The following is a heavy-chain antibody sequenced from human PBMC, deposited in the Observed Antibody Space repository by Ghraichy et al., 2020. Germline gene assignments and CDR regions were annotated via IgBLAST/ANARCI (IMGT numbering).Heavy chain of an antibody. D-gene: IGHD5-18*01. CDR3: ARDRGRGYSYGYYYYGMDV. CDR1: GFTFSDYY. V-gene: IGHV3-11*01. Sequence: GGSLRLSCAASGFTFSDYYMSWIRQAPGKGLEWVSYISSSGSTIYYADSVKGRFTISRDNAKNSLYLQMNSLRAEDTAVYYCARDRGRGYSYGYYYYGMDVWGQGTTVTVSS. J-gene: IGHJ6*02. CDR2: ISSSGSTI.